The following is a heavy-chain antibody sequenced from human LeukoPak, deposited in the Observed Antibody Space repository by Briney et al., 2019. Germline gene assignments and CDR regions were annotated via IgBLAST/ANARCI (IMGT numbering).Heavy chain of an antibody. CDR3: APRETTGTTPRP. V-gene: IGHV4-39*07. CDR1: GGSISSSSYY. D-gene: IGHD1-1*01. J-gene: IGHJ5*02. CDR2: IQYSGNT. Sequence: SETLSLTCTVSGGSISSSSYYWGWIRQPLGKGLEWIGSIQYSGNTYYNPSLKSRVTISVDTSKNQFSLNLSSVTAADSAVYYCAPRETTGTTPRPWGQGTMVTVSS.